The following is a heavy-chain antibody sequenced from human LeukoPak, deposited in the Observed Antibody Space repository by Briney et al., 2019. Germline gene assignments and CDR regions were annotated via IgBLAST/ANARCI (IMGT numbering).Heavy chain of an antibody. CDR1: GGSISSYY. J-gene: IGHJ4*02. CDR3: AREGTYPFDY. CDR2: IYYDGST. Sequence: PSETLSLTCTISGGSISSYYWSWIRHPPGKGLEWIGYIYYDGSTNYNPSLKSRVTMSVDTSKNQFSLELSSVTAADTAVYYCAREGTYPFDYWVPATLVTVSS. V-gene: IGHV4-59*01.